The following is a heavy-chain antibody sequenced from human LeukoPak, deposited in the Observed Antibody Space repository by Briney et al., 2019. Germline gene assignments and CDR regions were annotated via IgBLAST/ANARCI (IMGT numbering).Heavy chain of an antibody. CDR2: IKQDGSEK. CDR3: ASGWDYGDSNNAFDI. D-gene: IGHD4-17*01. J-gene: IGHJ3*02. Sequence: GGSLRLSCAASGFTFSSYWMSWVRQAPGKGLEWVANIKQDGSEKYYVDSVKGRFTISRDNAKNSLYLQMNSLRAEDTAVYYCASGWDYGDSNNAFDIWGQGTMVTVSS. CDR1: GFTFSSYW. V-gene: IGHV3-7*01.